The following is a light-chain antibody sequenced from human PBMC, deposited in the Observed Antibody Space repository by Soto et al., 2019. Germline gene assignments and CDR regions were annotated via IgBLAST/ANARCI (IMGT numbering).Light chain of an antibody. CDR2: GVS. CDR3: SSYGGSNTVV. CDR1: SSDVGGYNY. V-gene: IGLV2-8*01. Sequence: QSALTQPPSASGSPGQSVTISCTGSSSDVGGYNYVSWCQQHPGKAPKLMIYGVSKRPSGVPDRLSGSKSGNTASLTVSGLQAEDEADYYCSSYGGSNTVVFGGGTKLTVL. J-gene: IGLJ2*01.